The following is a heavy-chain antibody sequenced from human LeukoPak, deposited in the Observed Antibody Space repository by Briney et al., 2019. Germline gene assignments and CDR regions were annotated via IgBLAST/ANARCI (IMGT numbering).Heavy chain of an antibody. CDR3: ARSLEYSSFPFDY. J-gene: IGHJ4*02. CDR1: GGTFSSYA. V-gene: IGHV1-69*06. CDR2: IIPIFGTA. D-gene: IGHD6-6*01. Sequence: ASVKVSCKASGGTFSSYAISWVRQAPGQGLEWMGGIIPIFGTANYAQKFQGRVTITADKSTSTAYMELSSLRSEDTAVYYCARSLEYSSFPFDYWGQGTLVTVSS.